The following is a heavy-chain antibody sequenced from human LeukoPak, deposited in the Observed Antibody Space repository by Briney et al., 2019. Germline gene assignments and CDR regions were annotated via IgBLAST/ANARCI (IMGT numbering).Heavy chain of an antibody. Sequence: ASVKVSCKASGYTFTSYGISWVRQAPGQGLEWMGWISAYNGNTNYAQKLQGRVTMTTDTSTSTAYMELRSLRSDDTAVYYCARRITMVRGVITYYYYHGMDVWGQGTTVTVSS. CDR1: GYTFTSYG. D-gene: IGHD3-10*01. CDR3: ARRITMVRGVITYYYYHGMDV. V-gene: IGHV1-18*01. J-gene: IGHJ6*02. CDR2: ISAYNGNT.